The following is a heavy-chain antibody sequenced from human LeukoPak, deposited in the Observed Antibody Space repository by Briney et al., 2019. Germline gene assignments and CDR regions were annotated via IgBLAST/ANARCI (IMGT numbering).Heavy chain of an antibody. CDR2: ISIYIGNT. V-gene: IGHV1-18*01. D-gene: IGHD1-14*01. CDR1: GYTFTNYG. J-gene: IGHJ5*02. Sequence: GASVKVSCKASGYTFTNYGISWVRQAPGQGLEWMGWISIYIGNTQYAQNFRGRVTMTRDTSTTTAYMELRSLKSDDTAVYYCARALGPAEKPLNWFDPWGQGTLVTVSS. CDR3: ARALGPAEKPLNWFDP.